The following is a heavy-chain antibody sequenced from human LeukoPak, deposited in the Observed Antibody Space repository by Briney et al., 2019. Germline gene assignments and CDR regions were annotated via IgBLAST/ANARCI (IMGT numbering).Heavy chain of an antibody. D-gene: IGHD2-15*01. CDR1: GYTFTSYY. V-gene: IGHV1-46*01. Sequence: ASVKVPCKASGYTFTSYYMHWVRQAPGQGLEWMGIINPSGGSTSYAQKFQGRVTMTRDTSTSTVYMELSSLRSEDTAVYYCARDVGYCSGGSCYYDAFDIWGQGTMVTVSS. CDR2: INPSGGST. J-gene: IGHJ3*02. CDR3: ARDVGYCSGGSCYYDAFDI.